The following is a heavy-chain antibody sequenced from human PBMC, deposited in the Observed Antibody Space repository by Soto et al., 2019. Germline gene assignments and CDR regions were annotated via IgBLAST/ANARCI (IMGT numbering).Heavy chain of an antibody. J-gene: IGHJ4*02. CDR1: GFTFSSYS. V-gene: IGHV3-21*01. D-gene: IGHD3-10*01. CDR2: ISSSGSTT. Sequence: GGSLRLSCAASGFTFSSYSMNWVRQAPGKGLEWVSRISSSGSTTTYADSVKGRFTISRDNAKNTLYLQMNGLRAEDTAVYYCARWFTYGNFDYFDYWGQGTQVTVSS. CDR3: ARWFTYGNFDYFDY.